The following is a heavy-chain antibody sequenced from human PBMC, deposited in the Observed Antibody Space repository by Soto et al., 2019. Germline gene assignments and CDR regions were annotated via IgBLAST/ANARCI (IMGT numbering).Heavy chain of an antibody. V-gene: IGHV4-39*01. D-gene: IGHD6-6*01. J-gene: IGHJ6*03. Sequence: QLQLQESGPGLVKPSETLSLTCTVPGGSISSSSYYWGWIRQPPGKGLEWIGSIYYSGSTYYNPSLKSRVTISVDTSKNQFSLKLSSVTAADTAVYYCARTQYSRPSYYYYMDVWGKGTTVTVSS. CDR2: IYYSGST. CDR1: GGSISSSSYY. CDR3: ARTQYSRPSYYYYMDV.